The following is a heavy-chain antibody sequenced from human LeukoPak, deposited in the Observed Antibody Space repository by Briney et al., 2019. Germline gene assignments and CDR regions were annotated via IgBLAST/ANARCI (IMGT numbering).Heavy chain of an antibody. V-gene: IGHV4-39*07. CDR2: IYYSGST. D-gene: IGHD6-19*01. Sequence: NSSETLSLTCTVSGGSISSSSYYWGWIRQPPGKGLEWIGSIYYSGSTYYNPSLKSRVTISVDTSKNQFSLKLSSVTAADTAVYYCARDWVAVAGKGRSQFDYWGQGTLVTVSS. CDR1: GGSISSSSYY. J-gene: IGHJ4*02. CDR3: ARDWVAVAGKGRSQFDY.